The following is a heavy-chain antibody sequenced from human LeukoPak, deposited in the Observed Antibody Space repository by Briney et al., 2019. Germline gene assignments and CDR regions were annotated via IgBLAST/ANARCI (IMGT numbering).Heavy chain of an antibody. D-gene: IGHD3-22*01. J-gene: IGHJ3*02. CDR1: GYSFTSYW. Sequence: GESLKISCQGSGYSFTSYWIGWVRQMPGKGLEWMGIIYPGDSDTRYSPSFQGQVTISADKSISTAYLQWSSLKASDTAMYYCARQYYYDSSGYYYVSDAFDIWGQGTMVTVSS. CDR3: ARQYYYDSSGYYYVSDAFDI. CDR2: IYPGDSDT. V-gene: IGHV5-51*01.